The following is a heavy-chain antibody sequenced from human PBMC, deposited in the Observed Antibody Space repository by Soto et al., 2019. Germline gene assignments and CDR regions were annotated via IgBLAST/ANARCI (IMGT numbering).Heavy chain of an antibody. D-gene: IGHD3-10*01. J-gene: IGHJ4*02. CDR2: LSYSGST. CDR3: ARGERGSVYFDY. V-gene: IGHV4-31*03. CDR1: GGSISSGGYY. Sequence: SETLSLTCPVSGGSISSGGYYCSWLRPAPGKGLAWLGYLSYSGSTYYNPSLKSRVTISVDTSKNQFSLKLSSVTAADTAVYYCARGERGSVYFDYWGQGTLVTVS.